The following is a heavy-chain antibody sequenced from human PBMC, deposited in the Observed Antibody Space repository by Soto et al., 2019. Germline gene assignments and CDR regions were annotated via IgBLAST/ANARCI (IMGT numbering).Heavy chain of an antibody. J-gene: IGHJ6*02. V-gene: IGHV1-69*08. CDR3: ARRRYCGYDCYHKHYYGMDV. Sequence: QVQLVQSGAELKKTGSSVTVSCRASGDTFSSYAVNWVRQAPGRGLEWMGRIITVLGTTDYAQNFKGRVTITAEKSTKTVYMELSSLRSDDTAVYYCARRRYCGYDCYHKHYYGMDVWGQVTTVTVAS. CDR1: GDTFSSYA. D-gene: IGHD2-21*01. CDR2: IITVLGTT.